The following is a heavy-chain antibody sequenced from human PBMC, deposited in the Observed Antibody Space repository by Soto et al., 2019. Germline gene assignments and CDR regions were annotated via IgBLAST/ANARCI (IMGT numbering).Heavy chain of an antibody. D-gene: IGHD3-3*01. J-gene: IGHJ4*02. CDR1: GVTFTTYW. CDR3: ARDLFWSGYYGSGVTAFDY. V-gene: IGHV3-7*01. CDR2: IRQDGSEK. Sequence: GGSLRLSCAASGVTFTTYWMSWVRQAPGKGLEWVANIRQDGSEKYDVDPVKGRFTISRDNSKSSLYLQMNSLRAEDTAVYYCARDLFWSGYYGSGVTAFDYWGQGTLVTVSS.